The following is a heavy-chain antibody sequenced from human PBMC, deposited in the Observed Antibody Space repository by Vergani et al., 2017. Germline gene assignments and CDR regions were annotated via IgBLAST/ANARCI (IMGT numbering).Heavy chain of an antibody. D-gene: IGHD5-12*01. CDR1: GGTFSSYA. CDR3: ARGFWDSGYDYLSF. CDR2: IIPIFGTA. V-gene: IGHV1-69*01. Sequence: QVQLVQSGAEVKKPGSSVKVSCKASGGTFSSYAISWVRQAPGQGLEWMGGIIPIFGTANYAQKFQGRVTITADESTSTAYMELSSLRSEDTAVYYCARGFWDSGYDYLSFWGQGTLVTVSS. J-gene: IGHJ4*02.